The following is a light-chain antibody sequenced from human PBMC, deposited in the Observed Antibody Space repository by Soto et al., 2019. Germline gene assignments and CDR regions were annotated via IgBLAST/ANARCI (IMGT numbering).Light chain of an antibody. CDR2: EYY. Sequence: NFMLTRPHSVSESPGKTVTISCTRSSGNIASKYVQWYQQRPGSAPSTVIYEYYERPSGVPDRFSGAIDSSSNSASLTISGLKTEDEADYYCQSYDNYNVVFGGGTKVTVL. CDR3: QSYDNYNVV. V-gene: IGLV6-57*04. CDR1: SGNIASKY. J-gene: IGLJ2*01.